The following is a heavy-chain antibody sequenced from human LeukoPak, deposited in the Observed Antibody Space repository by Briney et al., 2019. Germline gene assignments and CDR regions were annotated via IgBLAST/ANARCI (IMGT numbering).Heavy chain of an antibody. D-gene: IGHD2-15*01. CDR1: GGSISSYY. Sequence: SETLSLTCTVSGGSISSYYWSWIRQPPGKGLEWIGDIYYSGSTNYNPSLKSRVTISVDTSKNQFSLKLSSVTAADTAVYYCARDRGYCSGGSCYFRFDPWGQGTLVTVSS. V-gene: IGHV4-59*01. CDR3: ARDRGYCSGGSCYFRFDP. CDR2: IYYSGST. J-gene: IGHJ5*02.